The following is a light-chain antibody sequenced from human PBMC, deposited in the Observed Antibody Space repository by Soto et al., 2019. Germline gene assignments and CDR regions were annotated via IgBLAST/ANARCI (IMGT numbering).Light chain of an antibody. CDR3: QSYDSSLSVV. J-gene: IGLJ2*01. V-gene: IGLV1-40*01. CDR1: SSNIGAGFD. Sequence: QTVVTQPPSVSGAPGQRVTISCTGNSSNIGAGFDVHWYQQLPETAPKLLIYGNNNRPSGVPDRFSGSKSGTSASLAITGLQAEDEADYYCQSYDSSLSVVFGGGTKLTVL. CDR2: GNN.